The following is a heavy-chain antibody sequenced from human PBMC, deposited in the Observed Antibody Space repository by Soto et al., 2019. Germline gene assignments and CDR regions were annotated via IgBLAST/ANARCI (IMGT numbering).Heavy chain of an antibody. CDR1: GLTFSRSS. CDR3: ATSGSYRFDY. V-gene: IGHV3-48*02. J-gene: IGHJ4*02. Sequence: GGSLRLSCAASGLTFSRSSMNWVRQAPGKGLEWISYINSDSSTMYYADSVKDRFTISRDNAKNSLSLQMNSLRDEDTAVYYCATSGSYRFDYWGQGTLVTVS. D-gene: IGHD1-26*01. CDR2: INSDSSTM.